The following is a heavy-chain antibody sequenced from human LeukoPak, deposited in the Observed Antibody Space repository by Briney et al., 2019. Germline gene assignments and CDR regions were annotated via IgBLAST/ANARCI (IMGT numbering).Heavy chain of an antibody. CDR2: INPNSGGT. CDR1: GYTFTGYY. J-gene: IGHJ4*02. V-gene: IGHV1-2*02. CDR3: ARDKPDIVVVPAAMDY. Sequence: ASVKVSCKASGYTFTGYYMHWVRQAPGQGLEWMGWINPNSGGTNYAQKFQGRVTMTRDTSISTAYMELSRLRSDDTAVYYCARDKPDIVVVPAAMDYWGQGTLVTVS. D-gene: IGHD2-2*01.